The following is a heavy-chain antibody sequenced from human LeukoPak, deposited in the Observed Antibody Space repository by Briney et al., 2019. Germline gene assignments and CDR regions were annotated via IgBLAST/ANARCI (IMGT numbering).Heavy chain of an antibody. CDR2: IFYVGDT. J-gene: IGHJ5*02. Sequence: SETLSLTCTVSGGSITSSSYYWAWIRQPPGKGLEWIGSIFYVGDTYYNPSPESRITISVDTSRNQFSLKLYSATAADTAVYYCARSDSSRYGWLDPWGRGTLVTVSS. CDR1: GGSITSSSYY. CDR3: ARSDSSRYGWLDP. V-gene: IGHV4-39*01. D-gene: IGHD3-22*01.